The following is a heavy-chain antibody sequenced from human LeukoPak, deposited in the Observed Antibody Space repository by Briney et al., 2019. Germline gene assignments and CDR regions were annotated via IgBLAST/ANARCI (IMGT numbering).Heavy chain of an antibody. Sequence: GRTLRLSCAASGFTFSDYYMSWIRQAPGKGLEWVSYISSSGSTIYYADSVKGRFTISRDNAKNSLYLQMNSLRAEDTAVYYCARITMVRGVDAFDIWGQGTMVTVSS. D-gene: IGHD3-10*01. CDR1: GFTFSDYY. J-gene: IGHJ3*02. V-gene: IGHV3-11*01. CDR2: ISSSGSTI. CDR3: ARITMVRGVDAFDI.